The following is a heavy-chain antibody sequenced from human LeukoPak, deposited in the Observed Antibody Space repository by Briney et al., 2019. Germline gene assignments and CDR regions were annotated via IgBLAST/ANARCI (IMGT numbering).Heavy chain of an antibody. V-gene: IGHV3-23*01. D-gene: IGHD5-12*01. CDR3: AKNGRGYDWGYFDY. J-gene: IGHJ4*02. Sequence: GGSLRLSCAASGFTFSSYAMTWVRQAPGKGLEWVSGITGSGTSTYYVDSVKGRFTISRDNSKNTLYLQMNSLRAEDTAVYYCAKNGRGYDWGYFDYWGQGTLVTVSS. CDR2: ITGSGTST. CDR1: GFTFSSYA.